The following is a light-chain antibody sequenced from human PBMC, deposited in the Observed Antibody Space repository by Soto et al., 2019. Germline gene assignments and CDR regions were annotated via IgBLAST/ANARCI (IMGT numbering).Light chain of an antibody. CDR2: GAS. CDR1: QSVSSSY. V-gene: IGKV3-20*01. J-gene: IGKJ1*01. CDR3: QQYGSSPPWT. Sequence: EIVLTQSPGTLSLSPGERATLSCRASQSVSSSYLAWYQQKTGQAPRLLIYGASSRATGIPDRFSGSGSGTDFTLTISRLEPKDFAVYYCQQYGSSPPWTFGQGTKVEIK.